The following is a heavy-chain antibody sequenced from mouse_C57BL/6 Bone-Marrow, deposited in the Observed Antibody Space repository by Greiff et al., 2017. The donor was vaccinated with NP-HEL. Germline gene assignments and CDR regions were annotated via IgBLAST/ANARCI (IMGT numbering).Heavy chain of an antibody. V-gene: IGHV1-39*01. D-gene: IGHD2-1*01. CDR3: ASGSYGNIYAMDY. CDR1: GYSFTDYN. J-gene: IGHJ4*01. CDR2: INPNYGTT. Sequence: EVKLMESGPELVKPGASVKISCKASGYSFTDYNMNWVKQSNGKSLEWIGVINPNYGTTSYNQKFKGKATLTVDQSSSTAYMQLNSLTSEDSAVYYCASGSYGNIYAMDYWGQGTSVTVSS.